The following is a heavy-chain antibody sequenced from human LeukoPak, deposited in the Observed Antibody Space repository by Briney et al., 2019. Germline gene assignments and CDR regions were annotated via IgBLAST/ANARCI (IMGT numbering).Heavy chain of an antibody. CDR2: IYYSGST. D-gene: IGHD2-2*01. Sequence: SETLSLTCTVSGGSISSSSYYWGWIRQPPGKGLEWIGSIYYSGSTYYNPSLKSRVSISVDTSKNQFSLKLSSVTAADTAVYYCARGQYQLLRGAFDIWGQGTMVTVSS. J-gene: IGHJ3*02. CDR3: ARGQYQLLRGAFDI. CDR1: GGSISSSSYY. V-gene: IGHV4-39*07.